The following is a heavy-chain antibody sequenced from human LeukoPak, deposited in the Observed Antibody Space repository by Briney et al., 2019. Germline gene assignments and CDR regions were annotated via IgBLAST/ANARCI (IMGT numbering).Heavy chain of an antibody. Sequence: SETLSLTCTVSGGSISSYYWSWIRPPPEKGLEWIGYIYYSGSTNYNPSLKSRVTISVDTSKNQFSLKLSSVTAADTAVYYCARGDYYDSSGYSDYFDYWGQGTLVTVSS. V-gene: IGHV4-59*01. CDR1: GGSISSYY. J-gene: IGHJ4*02. CDR2: IYYSGST. D-gene: IGHD3-22*01. CDR3: ARGDYYDSSGYSDYFDY.